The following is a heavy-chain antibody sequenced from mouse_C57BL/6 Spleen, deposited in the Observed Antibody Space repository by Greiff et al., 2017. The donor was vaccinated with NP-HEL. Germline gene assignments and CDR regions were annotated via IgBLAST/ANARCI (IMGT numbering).Heavy chain of an antibody. CDR1: GYTFTSYW. Sequence: VQLQQPGAELVKPGASVTLSCKASGYTFTSYWLPWVKQRPGQGLEWIGMFHPNSGSTNYNEKFKSRATLPVDKSSSTAYMQLSSLTSEDAAVYCCAVDGYSARFAYWGQGTLVTVSA. J-gene: IGHJ3*01. D-gene: IGHD2-3*01. V-gene: IGHV1-64*01. CDR3: AVDGYSARFAY. CDR2: FHPNSGST.